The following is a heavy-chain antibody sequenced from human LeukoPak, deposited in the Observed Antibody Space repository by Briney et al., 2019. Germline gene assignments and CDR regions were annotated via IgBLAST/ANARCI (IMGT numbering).Heavy chain of an antibody. CDR2: ISDSGGST. CDR3: ARQVGYCSRGTCYVDS. J-gene: IGHJ4*02. D-gene: IGHD2-2*01. Sequence: GGSLRLSCAPFGFTFTDFAMSWVRQAPGKGLEWVSAISDSGGSTYYADSVKGRFTISRDNAKSTLYLQMNSLRAEDTAVYFCARQVGYCSRGTCYVDSWGQGTLVTVSS. CDR1: GFTFTDFA. V-gene: IGHV3-23*01.